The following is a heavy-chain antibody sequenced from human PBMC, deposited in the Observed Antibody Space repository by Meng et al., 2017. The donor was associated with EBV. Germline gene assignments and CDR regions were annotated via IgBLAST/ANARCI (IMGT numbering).Heavy chain of an antibody. Sequence: QVQLVQSWSEWKRPGASVKVSCKASGYTFRNYAINWMRQVPGQGLEWMGWINTYSGKATFAQGFTGRFVFSLDTPVTTAHLQISGLKTEDSAVYYCARGVEENGSHYPFDSWGQGTLVTVSS. J-gene: IGHJ4*02. D-gene: IGHD1-1*01. CDR2: INTYSGKA. V-gene: IGHV7-4-1*02. CDR3: ARGVEENGSHYPFDS. CDR1: GYTFRNYA.